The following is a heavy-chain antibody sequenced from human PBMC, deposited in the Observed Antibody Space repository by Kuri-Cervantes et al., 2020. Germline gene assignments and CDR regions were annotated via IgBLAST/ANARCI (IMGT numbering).Heavy chain of an antibody. CDR2: INSDGSTT. CDR1: GFTFSSYW. D-gene: IGHD5-18*01. CDR3: AKDTAMEDYYGMDV. V-gene: IGHV3-74*01. J-gene: IGHJ6*02. Sequence: GESLKISCVASGFTFSSYWMHWVRQAPGKGLVWVSCINSDGSTTRYADSVKGRFTISRDNAKNSLYLQMNSLRAEDTALYYCAKDTAMEDYYGMDVWGQGTTVTVSS.